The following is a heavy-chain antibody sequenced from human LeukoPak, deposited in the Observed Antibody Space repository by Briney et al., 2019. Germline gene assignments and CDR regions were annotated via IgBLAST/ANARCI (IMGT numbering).Heavy chain of an antibody. CDR2: IKSDGSST. J-gene: IGHJ4*02. CDR3: ARDGTYTDYDPDFDI. CDR1: GFSFSSSW. Sequence: GGSLRLSCVASGFSFSSSWMHWVRQAPGKGLVWVSRIKSDGSSTSYADSVKGRFTICRDNAKNSLYLQMNSLRAEDTAVFYCARDGTYTDYDPDFDIWGQGTLVTVSS. V-gene: IGHV3-74*01. D-gene: IGHD5-12*01.